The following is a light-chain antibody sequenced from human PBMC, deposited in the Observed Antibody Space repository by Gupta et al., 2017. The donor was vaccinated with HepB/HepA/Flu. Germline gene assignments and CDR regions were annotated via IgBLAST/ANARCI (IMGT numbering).Light chain of an antibody. CDR3: QQRTTWPPWT. CDR1: QSISSY. V-gene: IGKV3-11*01. J-gene: IGKJ1*01. Sequence: EIVLTQSPATLSLSPGERATLSCRASQSISSYLAWYQQKPGQPPRLHIYDASNRATGIPARFSGSGSGTDFTLTISSLEPEDFGVYYCQQRTTWPPWTFGQGTKVEIK. CDR2: DAS.